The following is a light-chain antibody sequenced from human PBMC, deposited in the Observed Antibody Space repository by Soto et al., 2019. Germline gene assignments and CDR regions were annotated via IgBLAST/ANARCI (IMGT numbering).Light chain of an antibody. CDR3: QQSHRIPPIT. CDR2: AAS. Sequence: DIQMTQSPSSLSASAGDRVIITCRASQPISTYLNWFQQKPGKAPKLLIYAASTLQSGVPSRFSGSGSGTEFTLAISTLEPEDFATYYCQQSHRIPPITFGQGTRLEI. J-gene: IGKJ5*01. CDR1: QPISTY. V-gene: IGKV1-39*01.